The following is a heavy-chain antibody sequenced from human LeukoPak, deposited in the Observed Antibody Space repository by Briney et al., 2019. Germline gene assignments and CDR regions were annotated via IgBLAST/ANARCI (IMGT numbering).Heavy chain of an antibody. V-gene: IGHV4-30-2*02. CDR2: IYHSGST. J-gene: IGHJ4*02. Sequence: SETLSLTCAVSGGSISSGGYYWSWIRQPPGKGLEWIGYIYHSGSTYYNPSLKSRVTISVDTSKNQFSLKLSSVTAADTAVYYCARGYSSGWYTQTVFDYWGQGTLVTVSS. CDR3: ARGYSSGWYTQTVFDY. D-gene: IGHD6-19*01. CDR1: GGSISSGGYY.